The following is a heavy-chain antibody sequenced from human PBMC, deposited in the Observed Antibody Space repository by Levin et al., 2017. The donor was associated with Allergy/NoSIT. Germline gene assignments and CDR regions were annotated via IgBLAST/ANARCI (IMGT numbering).Heavy chain of an antibody. J-gene: IGHJ4*02. D-gene: IGHD3-22*01. V-gene: IGHV3-33*01. Sequence: HPSETLSLTCAASGFTFSSYGMHWVRQAPGKGLEWVAVIWYDGSNKYYADSVKGRFTISRDNSKNTLYLQMNSLRAEDTAVYYCARDDSSGQYLDYWGQGTLVTVSS. CDR1: GFTFSSYG. CDR3: ARDDSSGQYLDY. CDR2: IWYDGSNK.